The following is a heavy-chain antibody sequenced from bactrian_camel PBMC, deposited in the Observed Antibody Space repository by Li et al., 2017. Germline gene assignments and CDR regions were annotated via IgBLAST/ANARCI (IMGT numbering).Heavy chain of an antibody. CDR1: AFTLGTYC. CDR3: AADDTVVAGFAFDFDWNSGY. V-gene: IGHV3S26*01. D-gene: IGHD6*01. J-gene: IGHJ6*01. Sequence: VQLVESGGGSVQPGGSLRLSCAASAFTLGTYCMAWFRQAPGKEREGIADLGSTGASTYAESVKGRFSISGDKNTLNLQMNSLKPEDTAMYYCAADDTVVAGFAFDFDWNSGYWGQGTQVTVS. CDR2: LGSTGAS.